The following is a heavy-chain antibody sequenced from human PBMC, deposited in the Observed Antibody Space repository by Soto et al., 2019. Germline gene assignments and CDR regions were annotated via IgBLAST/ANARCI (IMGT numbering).Heavy chain of an antibody. V-gene: IGHV3-30*18. CDR2: ISYDGSNK. CDR3: AKDERDSGYDFDY. D-gene: IGHD5-12*01. J-gene: IGHJ4*02. CDR1: GFTFSSYG. Sequence: SGGSLRLSCAASGFTFSSYGMHWVRQAPGKGLEWVAVISYDGSNKYYADSVKGRFTISRDNSKNTLYLQMNSLRAEDTAVYYCAKDERDSGYDFDYWGQGTLVTVSS.